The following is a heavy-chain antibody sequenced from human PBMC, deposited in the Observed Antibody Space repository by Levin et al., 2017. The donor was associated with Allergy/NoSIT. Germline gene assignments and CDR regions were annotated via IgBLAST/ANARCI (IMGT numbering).Heavy chain of an antibody. J-gene: IGHJ3*02. Sequence: GGSLRLSCAASGFTFSSYAMHWVRQAPGKGLEWVAVISYDGSNKYYADSVKGRFTISRDNSKNTLYLQMNSLRAEDTAVYYCARGGHRDIAVAGSRAFDIWGQGTMVTVSS. D-gene: IGHD6-19*01. CDR1: GFTFSSYA. V-gene: IGHV3-30-3*01. CDR3: ARGGHRDIAVAGSRAFDI. CDR2: ISYDGSNK.